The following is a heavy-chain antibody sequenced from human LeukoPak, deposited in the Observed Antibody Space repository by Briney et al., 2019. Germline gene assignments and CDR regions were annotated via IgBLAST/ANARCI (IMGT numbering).Heavy chain of an antibody. CDR1: GGTFSSYA. Sequence: SVKVSCKASGGTFSSYAISWVRQAPGQGLEWMGGIIPIFGTANYAQKFQGRVTITADESTSTAYMELSSLRSEDTAVYYCARILRYFDWSYRGALDYWGQGTLVTVSS. CDR2: IIPIFGTA. CDR3: ARILRYFDWSYRGALDY. V-gene: IGHV1-69*01. J-gene: IGHJ4*02. D-gene: IGHD3-9*01.